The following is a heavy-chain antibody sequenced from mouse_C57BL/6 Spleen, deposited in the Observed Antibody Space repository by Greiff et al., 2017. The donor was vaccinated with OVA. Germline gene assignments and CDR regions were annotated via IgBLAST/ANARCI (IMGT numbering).Heavy chain of an antibody. CDR1: GYTFTSYW. Sequence: QVQLQQPGAELVKPGASVKLSCKASGYTFTSYWMQWVKQRPGQGLEWIGAIDPSVGYTTYIQKFKGKATLTVDTSSSTAYMQRSSLTSEDSAVYYCARRGLLPHFDNWGQSATLTGSS. V-gene: IGHV1-50*01. D-gene: IGHD1-1*01. J-gene: IGHJ2*01. CDR3: ARRGLLPHFDN. CDR2: IDPSVGYT.